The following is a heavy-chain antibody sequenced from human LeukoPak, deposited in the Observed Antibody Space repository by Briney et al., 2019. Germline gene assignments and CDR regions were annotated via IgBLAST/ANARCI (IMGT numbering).Heavy chain of an antibody. CDR2: ISGRDDST. CDR3: AKAPVTTCRGAYCYPFDY. Sequence: PGGSLRLSCAASGFTFSSYAMSWVRQAPGKGLEWVSAISGRDDSTYYADSVKGRFTISRDSSKNTLFLQMNRLRPEDAAVYYCAKAPVTTCRGAYCYPFDYWGQGTLVTVSS. J-gene: IGHJ4*02. V-gene: IGHV3-23*01. CDR1: GFTFSSYA. D-gene: IGHD2-21*01.